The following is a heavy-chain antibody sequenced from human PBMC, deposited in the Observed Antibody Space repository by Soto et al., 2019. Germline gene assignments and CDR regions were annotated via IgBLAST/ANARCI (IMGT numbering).Heavy chain of an antibody. CDR3: ARAHSSKGVVTALIDY. Sequence: LSLTCAVSGGSISSGGYSWSWIRQPPGKGLEWIGYIYHSGSTYYNPSLKSRVTISVDRSKNQFSLKLSSVTAADTAVYYCARAHSSKGVVTALIDYWGQGTLVTVSS. CDR2: IYHSGST. CDR1: GGSISSGGYS. J-gene: IGHJ4*02. V-gene: IGHV4-30-2*01. D-gene: IGHD2-21*02.